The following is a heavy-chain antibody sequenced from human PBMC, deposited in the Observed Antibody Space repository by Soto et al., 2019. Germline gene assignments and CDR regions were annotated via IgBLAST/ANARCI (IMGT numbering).Heavy chain of an antibody. Sequence: GASMKVSCKASGYTFTGYYIHWVRQGPGQGLDWMGWINPNSGGTNYAQKFQGWVTMTRDTSISTAYMELSRLRSDDTAVYYCARAARVVVPAAIGEHWFDPWGQGTLVTVSS. CDR2: INPNSGGT. CDR1: GYTFTGYY. V-gene: IGHV1-2*04. J-gene: IGHJ5*02. D-gene: IGHD2-2*01. CDR3: ARAARVVVPAAIGEHWFDP.